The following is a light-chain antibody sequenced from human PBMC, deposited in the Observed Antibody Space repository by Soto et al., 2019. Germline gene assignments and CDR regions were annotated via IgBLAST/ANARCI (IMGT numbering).Light chain of an antibody. V-gene: IGKV3-15*01. CDR2: DSS. CDR3: QQYNNWPWT. Sequence: EVVMTQSPATLSVSPGERATLSCRASQSVSSNLAWYQQKPGQAPRLLIYDSSSRATGIPARFSGSGSGTEFTLTISSLQSQDFAVYSCQQYNNWPWTFGQGTKVDI. CDR1: QSVSSN. J-gene: IGKJ1*01.